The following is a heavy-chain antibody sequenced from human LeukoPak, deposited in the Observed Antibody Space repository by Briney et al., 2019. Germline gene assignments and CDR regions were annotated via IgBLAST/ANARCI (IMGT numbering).Heavy chain of an antibody. J-gene: IGHJ3*02. V-gene: IGHV4-59*01. CDR2: IYYSRST. D-gene: IGHD4-23*01. CDR3: ARGETVVTPQAAFDI. CDR1: GGSISSYY. Sequence: SETLSLTCTVSGGSISSYYWSWVRQPPGKVLEWIGYIYYSRSTNYNPSLKSRVTISADTSKNQFSLKLSSVTAADTAVYSCARGETVVTPQAAFDIWGQGTMVTVSS.